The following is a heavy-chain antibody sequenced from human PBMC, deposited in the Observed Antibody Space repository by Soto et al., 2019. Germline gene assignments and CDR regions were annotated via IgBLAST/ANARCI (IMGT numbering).Heavy chain of an antibody. V-gene: IGHV3-48*04. CDR1: ELTFSGYS. J-gene: IGHJ6*02. CDR3: ATRESGQFFGMDF. CDR2: ISSSSSTI. D-gene: IGHD3-3*01. Sequence: VGSLELSLAAFELTFSGYSINWVRQAQGKGLEWVSYISSSSSTIYYADSVKGRVTMTTNTSIGTAYMELRSLTSEDTALYFCATRESGQFFGMDFWGQGTPVTVSS.